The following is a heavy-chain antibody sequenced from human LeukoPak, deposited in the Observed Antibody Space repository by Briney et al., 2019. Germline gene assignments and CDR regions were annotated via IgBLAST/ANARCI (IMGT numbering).Heavy chain of an antibody. J-gene: IGHJ4*02. CDR1: GGSISSGSYY. Sequence: SETLCLTCTVSGGSISSGSYYWGWIRQPPGKGLEWIGSMLYSGSTNYKPSLKSRVTMSVDTSKNQFSLKLSSVTAADTAVYYCAHYYDSRGYYLGYWGQGTLVTVSS. D-gene: IGHD3-22*01. V-gene: IGHV4-39*01. CDR3: AHYYDSRGYYLGY. CDR2: MLYSGST.